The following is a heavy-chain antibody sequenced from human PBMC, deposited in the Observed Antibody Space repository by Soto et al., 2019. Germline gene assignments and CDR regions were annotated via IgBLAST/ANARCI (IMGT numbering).Heavy chain of an antibody. CDR3: SRWRGAVDTHDY. CDR1: GYSFIDYY. V-gene: IGHV1-2*02. J-gene: IGHJ4*02. CDR2: ISPNSGAS. Sequence: QVQLVQSGAEVKKSGASVKVSCSTSGYSFIDYYVHWVRQAPGQGLEWVGWISPNSGASKYAENFPVRVTLTRDRYTSTVYMELTGLRSDDTAVSYCSRWRGAVDTHDYWGQGTLVTVSS. D-gene: IGHD5-18*01.